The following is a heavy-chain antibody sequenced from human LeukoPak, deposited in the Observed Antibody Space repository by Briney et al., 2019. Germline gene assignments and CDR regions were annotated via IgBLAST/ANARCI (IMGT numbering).Heavy chain of an antibody. J-gene: IGHJ3*02. CDR2: IIPIFGTA. V-gene: IGHV1-69*13. CDR1: GGTFSSYA. CDR3: ARRAARPRDSAFDI. Sequence: ASVKVSCKASGGTFSSYAISWVRQAPGQGLEWMGGIIPIFGTANYAQKFQGRVTITADESTSTAYMELSSLRSEDTAVYYCARRAARPRDSAFDIWGQGTMVTVSS. D-gene: IGHD6-6*01.